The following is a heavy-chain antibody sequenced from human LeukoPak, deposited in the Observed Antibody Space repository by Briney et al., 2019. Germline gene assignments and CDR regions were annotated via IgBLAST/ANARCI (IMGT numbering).Heavy chain of an antibody. CDR1: GGSISSGGYY. CDR3: ARIVSSYYYYMDV. J-gene: IGHJ6*03. CDR2: IHYSGST. V-gene: IGHV4-31*03. D-gene: IGHD1-26*01. Sequence: SQTLSLTCTVSGGSISSGGYYWSWIRQPPGKGLEWVGYIHYSGSTYYNPSLKSRVTISVDTSKNQFSLKLSSVTAADTAVYYCARIVSSYYYYMDVWGKGTTVTVSS.